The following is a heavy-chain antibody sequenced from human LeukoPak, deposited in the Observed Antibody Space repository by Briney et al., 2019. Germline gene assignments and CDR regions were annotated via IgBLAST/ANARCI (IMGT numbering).Heavy chain of an antibody. CDR3: ARGVVYPAWSGPHWSDD. D-gene: IGHD3-3*01. V-gene: IGHV3-7*01. CDR1: GFTFSSYW. CDR2: IKQDASQE. Sequence: GGSLRLSCAASGFTFSSYWMSWVRQAPGKGPEWVAHIKQDASQEYHVDSVKGRFTISRDNAKNSLYLQMNSLRAEDTAVYYCARGVVYPAWSGPHWSDDWGQGALVTVSS. J-gene: IGHJ4*02.